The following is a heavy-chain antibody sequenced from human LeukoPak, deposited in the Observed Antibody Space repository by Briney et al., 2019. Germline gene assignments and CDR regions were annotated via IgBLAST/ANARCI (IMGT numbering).Heavy chain of an antibody. V-gene: IGHV1-46*01. CDR3: ARDIPYEVTFGGVTVMGSFVLDY. CDR1: GYTFTSYD. D-gene: IGHD3-16*02. J-gene: IGHJ4*02. CDR2: INPSGGST. Sequence: ASVKVSCKASGYTFTSYDINWVRQAPGQGLEWMGIINPSGGSTSYAQKFQGRVTKTRDTSTTTVYIELSSLRSEDTAVYYCARDIPYEVTFGGVTVMGSFVLDYWGQGTLVTVSS.